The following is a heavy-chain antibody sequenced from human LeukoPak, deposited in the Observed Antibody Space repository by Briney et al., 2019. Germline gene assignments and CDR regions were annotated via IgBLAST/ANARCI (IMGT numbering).Heavy chain of an antibody. Sequence: GGSLRLSCVASGFTFSTYWMTWVRQAPGKGLEWVANIKQDGSEKYYLDSVKGRFTISRDNAKNSMSLQMNSLRAEDTAVYYCASSLLWFGDDYWGQGTLVTVSS. J-gene: IGHJ4*02. CDR2: IKQDGSEK. V-gene: IGHV3-7*01. CDR1: GFTFSTYW. D-gene: IGHD3-10*01. CDR3: ASSLLWFGDDY.